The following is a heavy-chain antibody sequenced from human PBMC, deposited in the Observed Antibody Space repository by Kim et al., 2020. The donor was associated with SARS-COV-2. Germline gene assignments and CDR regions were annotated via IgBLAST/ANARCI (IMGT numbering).Heavy chain of an antibody. CDR3: RAVAGTYWYFDL. Sequence: SETLSLTCTVSGGSISSSSYYWGWIRQPPGKGLEWIGSIYYSGSTYYNPSLKSRVTISVDTSKNQFSLKLSSVTAADTAVYYCRAVAGTYWYFDLWGRGTLVTVSS. CDR2: IYYSGST. D-gene: IGHD6-19*01. CDR1: GGSISSSSYY. J-gene: IGHJ2*01. V-gene: IGHV4-39*01.